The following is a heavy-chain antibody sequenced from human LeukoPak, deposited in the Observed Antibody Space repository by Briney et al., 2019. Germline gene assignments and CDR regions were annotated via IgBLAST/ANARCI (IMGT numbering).Heavy chain of an antibody. J-gene: IGHJ6*03. CDR2: ISSSSSYI. D-gene: IGHD6-6*01. Sequence: GGSLRLSCAASGFTFSSYSMNWVRQAPGKGLEWVSSISSSSSYIYYADSVKGRFTISRDNAKNSLYLQMNSLRAEDTAVYYCAREFSSLGGGDYMDVWGKGTTVTVSS. CDR3: AREFSSLGGGDYMDV. CDR1: GFTFSSYS. V-gene: IGHV3-21*01.